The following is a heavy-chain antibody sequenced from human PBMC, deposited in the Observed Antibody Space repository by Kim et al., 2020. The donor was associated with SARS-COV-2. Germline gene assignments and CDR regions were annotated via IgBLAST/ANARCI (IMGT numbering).Heavy chain of an antibody. CDR3: YGSGSYYNNWFDP. D-gene: IGHD3-10*01. V-gene: IGHV1-8*01. J-gene: IGHJ5*02. Sequence: YAQKFQGRVTMTRNTSISTAYMELSSLRSEDTAVYYCYGSGSYYNNWFDPWGQGTLVTVSS.